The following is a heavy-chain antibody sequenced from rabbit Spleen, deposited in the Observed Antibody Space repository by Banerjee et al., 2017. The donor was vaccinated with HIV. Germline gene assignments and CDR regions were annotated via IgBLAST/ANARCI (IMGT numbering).Heavy chain of an antibody. CDR2: IDTNDGDT. CDR3: GRAAGSSSDFYYFNL. Sequence: ESGGGLVKPGASLTLTCKASGFSFSSSYYMCWVRQAPGKGLEWIACIDTNDGDTDYASWAKGRFTISKPSSTTVTLQMTSLTAADTATYFCGRAAGSSSDFYYFNLWGPGPLVTVS. D-gene: IGHD8-1*01. V-gene: IGHV1S40*01. CDR1: GFSFSSSYY. J-gene: IGHJ4*01.